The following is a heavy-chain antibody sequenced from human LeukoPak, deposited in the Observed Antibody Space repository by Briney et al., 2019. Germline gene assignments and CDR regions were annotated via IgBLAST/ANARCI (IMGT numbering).Heavy chain of an antibody. CDR3: ARVSYDSSGYYRPLYYYGMDV. CDR1: GGSFSGYY. CDR2: INHSGST. D-gene: IGHD3-22*01. J-gene: IGHJ6*02. Sequence: SETLSLTCADYGGSFSGYYWSWIRQPPGKGLEWIGEINHSGSTNYNPFLKSRVTISVDTSKNQFSLKLSSVTAADTAVYYCARVSYDSSGYYRPLYYYGMDVWGQGTTVTVSS. V-gene: IGHV4-34*01.